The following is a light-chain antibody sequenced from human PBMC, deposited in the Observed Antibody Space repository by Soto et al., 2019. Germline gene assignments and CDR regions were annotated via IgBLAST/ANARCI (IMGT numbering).Light chain of an antibody. J-gene: IGLJ1*01. V-gene: IGLV1-40*01. Sequence: QSGLTQPRSGCGAPGQRVTISCTGSSSNIGAGYDVHWYQQRPGTAPKLLIFGNINRPSGVPDRFSGSKSGTSASLAITGLQAEDEGDYYCQSYDSTLSARYVFGTGTKVTVL. CDR1: SSNIGAGYD. CDR2: GNI. CDR3: QSYDSTLSARYV.